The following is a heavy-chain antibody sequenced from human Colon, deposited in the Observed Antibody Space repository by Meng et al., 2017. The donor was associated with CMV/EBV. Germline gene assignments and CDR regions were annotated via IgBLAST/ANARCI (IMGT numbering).Heavy chain of an antibody. D-gene: IGHD2-2*01. CDR3: ARHSPRKRFIVVVPAAIGWFDP. J-gene: IGHJ5*02. V-gene: IGHV4-39*01. CDR1: GGSISSSSYY. CDR2: IYYSGST. Sequence: SETLSLTCTVSGGSISSSSYYWGWIRQPPGKGLEWIGSIYYSGSTYYNPFLKSRVTISVDTSKNQFSLKLSSVTAADTAVYYCARHSPRKRFIVVVPAAIGWFDPWGQGTLVTSPQ.